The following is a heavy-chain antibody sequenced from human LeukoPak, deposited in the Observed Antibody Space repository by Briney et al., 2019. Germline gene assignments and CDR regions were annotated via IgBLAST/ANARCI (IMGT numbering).Heavy chain of an antibody. CDR3: ARDWVLHYSSSFDY. V-gene: IGHV3-30*04. CDR2: ISYDGSNK. Sequence: GRSLRLSCAASGFTFSSYVMHWVRQAPGKGLEWVAVISYDGSNKYYADSVKGRFTISRDNSKNTLYLQMNSLRAEDTAVYYCARDWVLHYSSSFDYWGQGTLVTVSS. J-gene: IGHJ4*02. D-gene: IGHD6-13*01. CDR1: GFTFSSYV.